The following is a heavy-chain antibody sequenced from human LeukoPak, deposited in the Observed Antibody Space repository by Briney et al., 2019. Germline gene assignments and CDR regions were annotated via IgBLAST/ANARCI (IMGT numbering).Heavy chain of an antibody. Sequence: PGGSLRLSCAASGFTFSSYWMHWVRQAPGKGLVWVSRINSDGSSTSYADSVKGRFTISRDNAKNTLYLQMNSLRAEDTAVYYCARVAYSSSWYFDYWGQGTLVTVSS. V-gene: IGHV3-74*01. J-gene: IGHJ4*02. CDR3: ARVAYSSSWYFDY. CDR1: GFTFSSYW. CDR2: INSDGSST. D-gene: IGHD6-13*01.